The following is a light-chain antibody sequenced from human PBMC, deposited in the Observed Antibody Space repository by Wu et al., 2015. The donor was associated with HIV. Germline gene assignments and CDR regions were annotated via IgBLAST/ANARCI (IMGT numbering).Light chain of an antibody. CDR2: ATS. CDR1: QSVDTDY. V-gene: IGKV3-20*01. Sequence: PGERATLSCRPSQSVDTDYLAWYQQRPGQTPRLLIFATSKRATGIPDRFSGHGSGADFTLTISRLEPEDFAVYYCQQYGLSPWTFGQGTKVEI. J-gene: IGKJ1*01. CDR3: QQYGLSPWT.